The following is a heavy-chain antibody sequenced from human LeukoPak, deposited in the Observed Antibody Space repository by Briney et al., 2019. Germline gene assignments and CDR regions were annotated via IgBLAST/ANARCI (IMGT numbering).Heavy chain of an antibody. V-gene: IGHV1-2*02. D-gene: IGHD3-22*01. J-gene: IGHJ4*02. CDR2: INPNSGGT. CDR3: YYRVSSGYLT. Sequence: ASVKVSCKASGYTFTGYYMHWVRQAPGQGLEWMGWINPNSGGTYYAQNFQGRVSMTRDTSISTAYMELSSVRSDDTAVYYCYYRVSSGYLTWGQGTLVAVSS. CDR1: GYTFTGYY.